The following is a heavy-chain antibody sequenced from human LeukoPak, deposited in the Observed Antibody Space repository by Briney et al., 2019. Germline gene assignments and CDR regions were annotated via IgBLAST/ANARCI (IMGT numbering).Heavy chain of an antibody. V-gene: IGHV1-46*01. CDR1: GYTFTSYY. CDR3: ARDCGIEFHYDILTGPVGDAFDI. D-gene: IGHD3-9*01. CDR2: INPSGGST. Sequence: RASVKVSCKASGYTFTSYYMHWVRQAPGQGLEWMGIINPSGGSTSYAQKFQGRVTMTRDTSTSTVYMELSSLRSEDTAVYYCARDCGIEFHYDILTGPVGDAFDIWGQGTMVTVSS. J-gene: IGHJ3*02.